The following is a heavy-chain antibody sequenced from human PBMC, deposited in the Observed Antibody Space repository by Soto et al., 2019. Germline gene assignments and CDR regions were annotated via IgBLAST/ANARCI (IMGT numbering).Heavy chain of an antibody. D-gene: IGHD2-2*01. CDR1: GGSISSSSYY. CDR2: IYYSGST. CDR3: ARQGYQLLIVGAFDI. V-gene: IGHV4-39*01. Sequence: QLQLQESGPGLVKPSETLSLTCTVSGGSISSSSYYWGWIRQPPGKGLEWIGSIYYSGSTYYNPSLTSRVTISVDTSKNKFSLKLSSVTAADTAVYYCARQGYQLLIVGAFDIWGQGTMVTVSS. J-gene: IGHJ3*02.